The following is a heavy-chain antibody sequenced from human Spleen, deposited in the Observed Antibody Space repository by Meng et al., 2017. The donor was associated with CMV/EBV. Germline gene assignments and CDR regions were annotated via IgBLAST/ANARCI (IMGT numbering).Heavy chain of an antibody. CDR3: ARGDGGNGSDY. CDR1: GYTVTGYY. D-gene: IGHD4-23*01. V-gene: IGHV1-2*02. J-gene: IGHJ4*02. Sequence: QVQLVQAGGEGKKPGGSVKVSCKASGYTVTGYYMPWVRQAPGQGLEWMGWINPNSGGTNYAQKFQGRVTMTRDTSISTAYMEPSRLRSDDTAVYYCARGDGGNGSDYWGQGTLVTVSS. CDR2: INPNSGGT.